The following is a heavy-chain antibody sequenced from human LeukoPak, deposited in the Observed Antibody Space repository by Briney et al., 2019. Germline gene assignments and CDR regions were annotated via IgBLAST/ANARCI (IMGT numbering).Heavy chain of an antibody. Sequence: SETLSLTCTVSGGAISSSSYYWSWIRQPPGKGLEWIGYIYYSGSTNYNPSLKSRATISVDTSKNQFSLKLSSVTAADTAVYYCASTTVTTIYYYYYMDVWGKGTTVTVSS. CDR1: GGAISSSSYY. J-gene: IGHJ6*03. CDR3: ASTTVTTIYYYYYMDV. D-gene: IGHD4-17*01. CDR2: IYYSGST. V-gene: IGHV4-61*01.